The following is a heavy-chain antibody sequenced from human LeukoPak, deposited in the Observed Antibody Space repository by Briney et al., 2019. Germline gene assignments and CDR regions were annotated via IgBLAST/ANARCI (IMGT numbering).Heavy chain of an antibody. J-gene: IGHJ5*02. CDR3: ARARYSGGWYGFDP. V-gene: IGHV4-59*01. D-gene: IGHD6-19*01. CDR2: IYYSGST. CDR1: GGSISSYY. Sequence: SETLSLTCTVSGGSISSYYWSWIRQPPGKGLEWIGYIYYSGSTNYNPSLKSRVTISVDTSKNQFSLKLSSVTAADTAVYYCARARYSGGWYGFDPWGQGTLVTVSS.